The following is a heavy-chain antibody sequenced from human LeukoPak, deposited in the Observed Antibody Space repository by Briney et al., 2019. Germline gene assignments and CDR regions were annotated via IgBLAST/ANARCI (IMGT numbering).Heavy chain of an antibody. D-gene: IGHD3-10*01. Sequence: GGSLRLSCAASGFTFRSYWMTWVRQAPGMGLEWVANIKQDGSEKYYVDSVKGRFTISRDNAKNSLYLQMNSLRAEDTAVYYCASYGSGSTDAFDIWGQGTMVTVSS. CDR3: ASYGSGSTDAFDI. J-gene: IGHJ3*02. CDR2: IKQDGSEK. V-gene: IGHV3-7*01. CDR1: GFTFRSYW.